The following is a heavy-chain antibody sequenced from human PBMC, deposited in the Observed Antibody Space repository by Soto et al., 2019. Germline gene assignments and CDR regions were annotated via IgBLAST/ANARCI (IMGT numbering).Heavy chain of an antibody. D-gene: IGHD3-3*01. J-gene: IGHJ4*02. Sequence: SETLSLTCAVYGGSFSGYYWSWIRQPPGKGLEWIGEINHSGSTNYNPSLKSRVTISVDTSKNQFSLKLSSVTAADTAVYYCARMGFWSGYYNVRKTYYFDYWGQGTLVTVSS. CDR2: INHSGST. V-gene: IGHV4-34*01. CDR3: ARMGFWSGYYNVRKTYYFDY. CDR1: GGSFSGYY.